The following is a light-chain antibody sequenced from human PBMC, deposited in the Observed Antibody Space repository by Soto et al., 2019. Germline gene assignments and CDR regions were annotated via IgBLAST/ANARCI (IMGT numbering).Light chain of an antibody. CDR2: TNN. J-gene: IGLJ1*01. V-gene: IGLV1-44*01. Sequence: QPVLTQPPSASGTPGQRVTVSCSGGSSNIGINTVNWYQQLPRTAPKVVIYTNNQRPSGVPDRFSGSKSGTSASLAISGLQSGDEADYYCGAWDDSLNGYVFGTGTKLTVL. CDR1: SSNIGINT. CDR3: GAWDDSLNGYV.